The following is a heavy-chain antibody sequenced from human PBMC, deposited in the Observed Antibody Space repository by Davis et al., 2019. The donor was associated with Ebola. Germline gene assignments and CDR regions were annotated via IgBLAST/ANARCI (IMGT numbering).Heavy chain of an antibody. CDR2: IIPIFGTA. J-gene: IGHJ6*02. V-gene: IGHV1-69*06. D-gene: IGHD6-19*01. CDR1: GYTFTSYA. Sequence: SVKVSCKASGYTFTSYAISWVRQAPGQGLEWMGGIIPIFGTANYAQKFQGRVTITADKSTSTAYMELSSLRSEDTAVYYCARDRRVAVAGRSYYYGMDVWGQGTTVTVSS. CDR3: ARDRRVAVAGRSYYYGMDV.